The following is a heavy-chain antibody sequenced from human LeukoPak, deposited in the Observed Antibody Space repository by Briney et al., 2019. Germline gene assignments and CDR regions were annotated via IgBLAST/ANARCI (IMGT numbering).Heavy chain of an antibody. CDR3: ARDFWVRHSAPAPKDL. CDR1: GGTFNSYS. D-gene: IGHD2-2*01. V-gene: IGHV1-18*01. J-gene: IGHJ5*02. CDR2: ISTYTGNT. Sequence: ASVKVSCKASGGTFNSYSISWVRQAPGQGLEWMGWISTYTGNTKYAQRFQGRVIMTTDTSTSTAYMELRSLRSDDTAVFYCARDFWVRHSAPAPKDLWGQGTLVTVSS.